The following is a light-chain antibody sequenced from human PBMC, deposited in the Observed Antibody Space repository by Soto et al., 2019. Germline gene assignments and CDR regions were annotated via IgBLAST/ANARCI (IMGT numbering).Light chain of an antibody. CDR2: GAS. V-gene: IGKV3-20*01. CDR3: QQYGSSPPFT. CDR1: QSVSRNY. J-gene: IGKJ3*01. Sequence: EIVLTQSPGTLSLSPGERATLSCRASQSVSRNYLAWYQQKPGQAPRLLIYGASSRATGIPDRFSGSGSGTDFTLTINRLEPEDFAVYYCQQYGSSPPFTFGPGTKVDIK.